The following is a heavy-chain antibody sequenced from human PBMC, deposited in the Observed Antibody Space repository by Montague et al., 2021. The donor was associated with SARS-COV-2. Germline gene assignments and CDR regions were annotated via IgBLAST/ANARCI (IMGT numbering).Heavy chain of an antibody. CDR3: ARVSLAAAATRSDY. V-gene: IGHV4-61*08. CDR2: IYYGGST. CDR1: GGSVSSGGYY. J-gene: IGHJ4*02. D-gene: IGHD6-13*01. Sequence: SETLSLTCTVSGGSVSSGGYYWSWIRQPPGKGLEWIGYIYYGGSTNYNPSLKSRVTISLDTSKNQFSLKLTSVTAADTAVYYCARVSLAAAATRSDYWGQGTLVTVPP.